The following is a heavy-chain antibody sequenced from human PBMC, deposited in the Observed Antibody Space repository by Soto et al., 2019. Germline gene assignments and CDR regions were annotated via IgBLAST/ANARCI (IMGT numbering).Heavy chain of an antibody. CDR3: ARGTSWQQLNYFEY. CDR1: GYSISSGYY. V-gene: IGHV4-38-2*01. Sequence: SETLSLTCAVSGYSISSGYYWGWIRHPPGKGLEWIGSIYHSGSTYYNPSLKSRVTISVDTSKNQFSLKLSSVTAADTAVYYCARGTSWQQLNYFEYWGQGTLVTVSS. D-gene: IGHD6-13*01. J-gene: IGHJ4*02. CDR2: IYHSGST.